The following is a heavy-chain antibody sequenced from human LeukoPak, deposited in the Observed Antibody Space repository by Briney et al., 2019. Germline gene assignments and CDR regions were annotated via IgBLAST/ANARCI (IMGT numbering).Heavy chain of an antibody. Sequence: GGSLRLSCAASGFTFSSYGMHWVRQAPGKGLKWVAVISYDGSNKYYADSVKGRFTISRDNSKNTLYLQMNSLRAEDTAVYYCARDDYDSSGYYLYYYYYGMDVWGQGTTVTVSS. D-gene: IGHD3-22*01. J-gene: IGHJ6*02. V-gene: IGHV3-30*03. CDR1: GFTFSSYG. CDR3: ARDDYDSSGYYLYYYYYGMDV. CDR2: ISYDGSNK.